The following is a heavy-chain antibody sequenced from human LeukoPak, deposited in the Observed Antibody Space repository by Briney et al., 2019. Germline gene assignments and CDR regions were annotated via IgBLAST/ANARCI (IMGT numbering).Heavy chain of an antibody. V-gene: IGHV4-4*02. CDR1: GGSISSSNW. D-gene: IGHD4-11*01. J-gene: IGHJ4*02. CDR3: ARADDDYSFFRQTIKPTGFDY. Sequence: PSETLSLTCAVSGGSISSSNWWSWVRQPPGKGLEWIGEIYHSGSTNYNPSLKSRVTISVDKSKNQFSLKLSSVTAADTAVYYCARADDDYSFFRQTIKPTGFDYWGQGTLVTVSS. CDR2: IYHSGST.